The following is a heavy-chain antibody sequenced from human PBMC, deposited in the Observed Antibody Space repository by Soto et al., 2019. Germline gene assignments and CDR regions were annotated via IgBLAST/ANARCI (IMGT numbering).Heavy chain of an antibody. CDR3: ANSYDSSGYYYNY. CDR1: GFTFSSYG. CDR2: XSXXGXXX. J-gene: IGHJ4*02. V-gene: IGHV3-30*18. D-gene: IGHD3-22*01. Sequence: GGSLRLSCAASGFTFSSYGMHWVRQAPGKGLEXVAXXSXXGXXXXXAXXVKGRFTISRDNSKNTLYLQMNGLRAEDTAVYYCANSYDSSGYYYNYWGQGTLVTASS.